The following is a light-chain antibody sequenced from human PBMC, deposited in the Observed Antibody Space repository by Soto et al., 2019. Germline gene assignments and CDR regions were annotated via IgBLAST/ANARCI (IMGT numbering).Light chain of an antibody. CDR2: GAS. CDR1: QSVSSD. J-gene: IGKJ5*01. Sequence: EIVMTQSPATLSVSPGERATLSCRASQSVSSDLAWYQQTPGRAPSLLIYGASTRATGITARFSGRGSGTESTLTISSRQSEDFAVYYCQQYNNWPPITFGQGTRLEIK. CDR3: QQYNNWPPIT. V-gene: IGKV3-15*01.